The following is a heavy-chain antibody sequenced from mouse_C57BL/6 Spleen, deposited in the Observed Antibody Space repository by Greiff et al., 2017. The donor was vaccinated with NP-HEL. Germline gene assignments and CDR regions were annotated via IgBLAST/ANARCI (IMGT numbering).Heavy chain of an antibody. CDR1: GYTFTSYW. V-gene: IGHV1-69*01. D-gene: IGHD3-2*02. CDR3: ARSDSSGPSFAY. CDR2: IDPSDRYT. J-gene: IGHJ3*01. Sequence: VQLQQPGAELVMPGASVKLSCKASGYTFTSYWMPWVKQRPGQGLAWIGEIDPSDRYTNYNQKFKGKSTLTVDKSSRTAYMQLSSLTSEDSAVYYCARSDSSGPSFAYWGQGTLVTVSA.